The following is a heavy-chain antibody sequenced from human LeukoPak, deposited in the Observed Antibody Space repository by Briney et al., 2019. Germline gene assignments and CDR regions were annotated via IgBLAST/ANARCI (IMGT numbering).Heavy chain of an antibody. CDR2: IYYGGSA. CDR1: GGSIGSYY. J-gene: IGHJ5*01. Sequence: SETLSLTCTVSGGSIGSYYWTWIRQPPGKGLEWIGYIYYGGSANYNPSLKSRVTISVDTSKNHFTLRLSSVTAADTAVYYCARSQSGGYSNFDSWGQGTLVTVSS. V-gene: IGHV4-59*08. CDR3: ARSQSGGYSNFDS. D-gene: IGHD4-11*01.